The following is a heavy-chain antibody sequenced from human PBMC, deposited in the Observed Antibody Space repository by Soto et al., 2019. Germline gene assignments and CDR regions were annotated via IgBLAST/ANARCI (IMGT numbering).Heavy chain of an antibody. CDR3: AREGGSYSAPYFDY. Sequence: GGSLRLSCAASGFTVSSNYMSWVRQAPGKGLEWVSVIYSGGSTYYADSVKGRFTISRDNSKNTLYLQMNSLRAEDTAVYYCAREGGSYSAPYFDYWGQGTLVTVSS. CDR1: GFTVSSNY. V-gene: IGHV3-66*01. CDR2: IYSGGST. J-gene: IGHJ4*02. D-gene: IGHD1-26*01.